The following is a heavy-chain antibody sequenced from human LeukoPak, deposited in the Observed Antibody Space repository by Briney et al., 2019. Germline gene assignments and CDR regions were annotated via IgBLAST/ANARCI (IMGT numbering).Heavy chain of an antibody. J-gene: IGHJ4*02. D-gene: IGHD6-13*01. V-gene: IGHV3-21*04. CDR2: ISSSSSYI. Sequence: GGSLRLSCAASGFTFSSYSMNWVRQAPGKGLEWVSSISSSSSYIYYADSVKGRFTISRDNAKNSLYLQMNSLRAEDTAVYYCAKEYSSSWYYFDYWGQGTLVTVSS. CDR1: GFTFSSYS. CDR3: AKEYSSSWYYFDY.